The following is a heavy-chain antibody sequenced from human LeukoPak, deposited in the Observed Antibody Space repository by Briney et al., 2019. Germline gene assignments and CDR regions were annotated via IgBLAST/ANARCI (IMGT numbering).Heavy chain of an antibody. Sequence: GASVKVSCKASGYTFTSYDINWVRQATGQGLEWMGWMNPNSGNTGYAQKFQGRVTITRNTSISTAYMELSSLRSEDTAVYYCAREGSSSSQFDYWGQGTLVTVSS. V-gene: IGHV1-8*03. CDR3: AREGSSSSQFDY. D-gene: IGHD6-6*01. CDR2: MNPNSGNT. J-gene: IGHJ4*02. CDR1: GYTFTSYD.